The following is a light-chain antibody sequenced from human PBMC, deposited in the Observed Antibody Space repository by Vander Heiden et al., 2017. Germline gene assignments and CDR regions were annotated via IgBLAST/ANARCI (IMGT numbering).Light chain of an antibody. CDR1: QSISSY. CDR2: AAS. CDR3: QQSASTPST. Sequence: IQMTQSPSSLSASVGDRVTITCRASQSISSYLNWYQQKPGKAPKLLIYAASSLQSGVPSRFSGSGSGTDFTLTISRLQPEDFATYYCQQSASTPSTFGQGTKVEIK. J-gene: IGKJ1*01. V-gene: IGKV1-39*01.